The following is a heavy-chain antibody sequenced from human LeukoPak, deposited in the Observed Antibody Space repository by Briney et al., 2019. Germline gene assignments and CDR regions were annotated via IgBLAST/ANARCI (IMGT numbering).Heavy chain of an antibody. CDR1: GFTFSSYG. V-gene: IGHV3-33*01. Sequence: GGSLRLSCAASGFTFSSYGMHWVRQAPGKGLEWVAVIWYDGSNKYYADSVKGRFTISRDNSKNTLYLQMNSLRAEDTAVYYCARDRWELPSLEDWGQGTLVTVSS. J-gene: IGHJ4*02. D-gene: IGHD1-26*01. CDR3: ARDRWELPSLED. CDR2: IWYDGSNK.